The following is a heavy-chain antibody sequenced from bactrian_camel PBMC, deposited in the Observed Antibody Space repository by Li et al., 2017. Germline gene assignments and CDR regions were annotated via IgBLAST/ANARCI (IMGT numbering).Heavy chain of an antibody. CDR2: IYGDGTP. J-gene: IGHJ4*01. V-gene: IGHV3S10*01. D-gene: IGHD7*01. Sequence: VQLVESGGGLVQPGGSLRLSCASSLFTFPYMTWVRQAPGNECELASTIYGDGTPYYADSVKDRFTISQDGAKNTVYLQMNNLKPEDTAGYYCAAGAGVIATLSRVETCGRGGHNHWGQGTQVTVS. CDR1: LFTFPY. CDR3: AAGAGVIATLSRVETCGRGGHNH.